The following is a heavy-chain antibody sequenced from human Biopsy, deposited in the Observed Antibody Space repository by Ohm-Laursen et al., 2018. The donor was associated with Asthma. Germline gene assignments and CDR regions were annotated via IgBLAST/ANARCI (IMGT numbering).Heavy chain of an antibody. J-gene: IGHJ4*02. CDR1: GYTFIGCH. Sequence: ASVKVSCKASGYTFIGCHIHWMRQAPGQGLEWMGRINPNSGGTNYAQKFQGRVTMTRDTSISTAYMEVSRLRSDDTAVYFCACNLSPSQYDTLDYWGQGTLVTVSS. CDR3: ACNLSPSQYDTLDY. CDR2: INPNSGGT. V-gene: IGHV1-2*06. D-gene: IGHD3-22*01.